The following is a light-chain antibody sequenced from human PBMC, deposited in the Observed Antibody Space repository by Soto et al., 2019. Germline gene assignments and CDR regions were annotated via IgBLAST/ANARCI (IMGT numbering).Light chain of an antibody. CDR1: QSVSSSY. J-gene: IGKJ1*01. Sequence: EIVLTQSPGTLSLSPGDRATLSCRASQSVSSSYLAWYQQNPGQAPRRLIYGASSRATGIPDRVSGSGSGTDFTLTISRLEPEDFAVYYCQQYGSAPPWTFGQGTKVEIK. CDR3: QQYGSAPPWT. V-gene: IGKV3-20*01. CDR2: GAS.